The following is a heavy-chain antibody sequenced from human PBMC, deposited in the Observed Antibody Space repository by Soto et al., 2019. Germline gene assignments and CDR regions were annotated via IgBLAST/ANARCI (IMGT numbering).Heavy chain of an antibody. J-gene: IGHJ3*02. CDR1: GFTFSSYA. CDR3: AKGLVGWQWRVNAFDI. V-gene: IGHV3-23*01. CDR2: ISGSGGST. Sequence: EVQLLESGGGLVQPGGSLRLSCAASGFTFSSYAMSWVRQAPGKGLEWVSAISGSGGSTYYADSVKGRFTISRDNSKNTLYPQMNSLRAEDTAVYYCAKGLVGWQWRVNAFDIWGQGTMVTVSS. D-gene: IGHD6-19*01.